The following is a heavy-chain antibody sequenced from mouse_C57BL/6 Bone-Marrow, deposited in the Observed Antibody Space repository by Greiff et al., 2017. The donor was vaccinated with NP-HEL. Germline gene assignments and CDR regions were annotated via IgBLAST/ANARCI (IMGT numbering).Heavy chain of an antibody. CDR1: GYAFSSYW. Sequence: QVQLQQSGAELVKPGASVKISCKASGYAFSSYWMNWVKQRPGKGLEWIGQIYPGDGDTNYNGKFKDKASLTADKSSSTAYMQLSSLASDDSAVYFCARGAYWGQGTLVTVSA. V-gene: IGHV1-80*01. J-gene: IGHJ3*01. CDR2: IYPGDGDT. CDR3: ARGAY.